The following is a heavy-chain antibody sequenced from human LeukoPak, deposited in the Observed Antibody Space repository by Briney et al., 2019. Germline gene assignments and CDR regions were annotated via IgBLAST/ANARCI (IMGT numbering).Heavy chain of an antibody. CDR3: ARQVAAAVLARRYDAFDI. Sequence: GESLKISCKGSGYTFTSYWIGWVRQMPGKGLEWMGIIYPGDSDTRNSPSFQGQVTISADKSISTAYLQWSSLKASDTAMYYCARQVAAAVLARRYDAFDIWGQGTMVTVSS. V-gene: IGHV5-51*01. J-gene: IGHJ3*02. CDR2: IYPGDSDT. D-gene: IGHD6-13*01. CDR1: GYTFTSYW.